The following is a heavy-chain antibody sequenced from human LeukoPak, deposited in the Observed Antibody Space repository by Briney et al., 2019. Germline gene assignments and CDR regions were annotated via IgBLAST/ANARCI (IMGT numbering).Heavy chain of an antibody. J-gene: IGHJ4*02. CDR1: GGSFSGYY. Sequence: SETLSLTCAVYGGSFSGYYWSWIRQPPGKGLEWVGEINHSGSTNYNPSLKSRVTISVGPSNNQFSLKLSSVTAADTAVYYCAVNGGYGDLRWGQGTLVTVSS. CDR2: INHSGST. V-gene: IGHV4-34*01. CDR3: AVNGGYGDLR. D-gene: IGHD4-17*01.